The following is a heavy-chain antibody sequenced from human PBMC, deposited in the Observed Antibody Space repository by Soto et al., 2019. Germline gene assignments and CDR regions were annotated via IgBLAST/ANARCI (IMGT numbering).Heavy chain of an antibody. V-gene: IGHV4-61*01. Sequence: PSETLSLTCTVSGGSVSSGSYYWSWIRQPPGKGLEWIGYIYYSGSTNYNPSLKSRVTISVDTSKNQFSLKLSSVTAADTAVYYCATDSMYSSSSPRFDYWGQGTLVTVSS. CDR2: IYYSGST. CDR1: GGSVSSGSYY. J-gene: IGHJ4*02. CDR3: ATDSMYSSSSPRFDY. D-gene: IGHD6-6*01.